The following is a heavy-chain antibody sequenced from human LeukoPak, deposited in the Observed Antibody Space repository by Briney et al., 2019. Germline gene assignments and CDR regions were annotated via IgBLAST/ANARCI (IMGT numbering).Heavy chain of an antibody. Sequence: PSETLSLTCTVSGGSISSSRYYWSWIRPPPGKGLEWIGEINHSGSTNYYPSLKRRVTISVDTYKNQFSLKLSSVTAADTAVYYCARGIRTRSAMVTWIPSDARIFDYWGQGTLVTVSS. CDR2: INHSGST. D-gene: IGHD5-18*01. V-gene: IGHV4-39*07. CDR3: ARGIRTRSAMVTWIPSDARIFDY. J-gene: IGHJ4*02. CDR1: GGSISSSRYY.